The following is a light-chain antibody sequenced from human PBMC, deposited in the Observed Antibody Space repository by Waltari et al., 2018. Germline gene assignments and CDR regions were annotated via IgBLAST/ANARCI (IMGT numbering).Light chain of an antibody. J-gene: IGLJ2*01. CDR3: CSHAGTGTFNVI. V-gene: IGLV2-23*02. CDR1: SRNIGTYNL. Sequence: QSALPQPASVSGSPGQSITISCTGTSRNIGTYNLVSWYQQYPGKAPKLMIYEDIKRPSGVSNRFSGSKSGNTASLTISGLQVEDEADYFCCSHAGTGTFNVIFGGGTKLTVL. CDR2: EDI.